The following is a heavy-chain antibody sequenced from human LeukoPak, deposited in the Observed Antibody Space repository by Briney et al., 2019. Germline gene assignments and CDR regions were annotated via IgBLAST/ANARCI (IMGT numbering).Heavy chain of an antibody. CDR3: ARGVLHYCSGGSCYHYYYMDV. CDR1: GGTFSSYA. D-gene: IGHD2-15*01. V-gene: IGHV1-69*05. J-gene: IGHJ6*03. CDR2: IIPIFGTA. Sequence: ASVKVSCKASGGTFSSYAISWVRQAPGQGLEWMGRIIPIFGTANYAQKFQGRVTITTDESTSTAYMELSSLRSEDTAVYYCARGVLHYCSGGSCYHYYYMDVWGKGTTVTVSS.